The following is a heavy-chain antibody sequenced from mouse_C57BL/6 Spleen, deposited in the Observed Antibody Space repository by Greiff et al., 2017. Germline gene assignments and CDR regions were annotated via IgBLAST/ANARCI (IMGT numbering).Heavy chain of an antibody. CDR2: IYPSDSET. J-gene: IGHJ2*01. CDR3: AKGSTLYDFDY. Sequence: QVQLQQPGAELVRPGSSVKLSCKASGYTFTSYWMDWVKQRPGQGLEWIGNIYPSDSETHYNQKFKGKATLTVAKSSSTAYMQLSSLTSEDSAVYSWAKGSTLYDFDYWGKGTTLTVSS. V-gene: IGHV1-61*01. CDR1: GYTFTSYW. D-gene: IGHD5-1*01.